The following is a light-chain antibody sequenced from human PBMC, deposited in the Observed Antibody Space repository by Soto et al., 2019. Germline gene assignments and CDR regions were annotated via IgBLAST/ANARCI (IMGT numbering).Light chain of an antibody. V-gene: IGLV2-14*01. CDR3: SSYTSSRAYV. CDR1: SSDVGGYNY. Sequence: QSALTQPASVSGSPGQSITISCTGTSSDVGGYNYVSWYQQHPGKAPKLMIYEVSHRPSGVSNRFSGSKSGNTASLTISGLQAEDEADYYCSSYTSSRAYVFGIGTKLTVL. CDR2: EVS. J-gene: IGLJ1*01.